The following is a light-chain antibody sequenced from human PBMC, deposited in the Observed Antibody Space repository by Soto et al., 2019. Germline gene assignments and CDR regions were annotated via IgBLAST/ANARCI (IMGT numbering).Light chain of an antibody. V-gene: IGLV2-23*02. CDR1: STDIGRYNL. CDR2: EDN. CDR3: CSCAGSITFVL. J-gene: IGLJ2*01. Sequence: QSVLTQPPSASGSPGQSITISCTGTSTDIGRYNLVSWYQHHPGNAPKLMIYEDNERPSGVSYRFSGSKSGNTASLTICGLQAEDEADYYCCSCAGSITFVLFGGGTKLTVL.